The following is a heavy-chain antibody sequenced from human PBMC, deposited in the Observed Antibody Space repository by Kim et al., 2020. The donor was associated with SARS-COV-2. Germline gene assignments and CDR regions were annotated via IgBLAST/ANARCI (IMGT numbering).Heavy chain of an antibody. J-gene: IGHJ4*02. CDR2: INPSGGST. V-gene: IGHV1-46*01. D-gene: IGHD3-22*01. CDR1: GYTFTSYY. Sequence: ASVKVSCKASGYTFTSYYMHWVRQAPGQGLEWMGIINPSGGSTSYAQKFQGRVTMTRDTSTSTVYMELSSLRSEDTAVYYCARNPSDDPPSDYYDSSGYYFDYWGQGTLVTVSS. CDR3: ARNPSDDPPSDYYDSSGYYFDY.